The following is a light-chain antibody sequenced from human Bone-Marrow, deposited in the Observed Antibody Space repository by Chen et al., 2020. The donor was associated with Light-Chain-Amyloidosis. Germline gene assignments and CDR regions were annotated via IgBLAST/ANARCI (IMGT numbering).Light chain of an antibody. Sequence: EIVLTQSPATLSLSPGERATLSCRASQSVSSYLACYQQKPGQAPRLLIYDASNSATGLPARFSASGSGTDFTLTISCLEPEDCAVYYCQQRSNWPTTFGQGTKLEIK. CDR2: DAS. CDR1: QSVSSY. CDR3: QQRSNWPTT. J-gene: IGKJ2*01. V-gene: IGKV3-11*01.